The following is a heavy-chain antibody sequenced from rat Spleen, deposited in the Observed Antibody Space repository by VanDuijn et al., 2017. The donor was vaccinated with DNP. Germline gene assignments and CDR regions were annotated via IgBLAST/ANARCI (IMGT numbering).Heavy chain of an antibody. CDR1: GFTFNNYW. CDR2: ITTNGDSA. CDR3: ARDGRFAY. V-gene: IGHV5-31*01. J-gene: IGHJ3*01. D-gene: IGHD5-1*01. Sequence: EVQLVESGGDLVQPGRSLKLSCVASGFTFNNYWMTWIRQVPGKGLEWVASITTNGDSASYPDSVKGRFTISRDNAKNTLYLQMNSLRSEDTATYDCARDGRFAYWGQGTLVTVSS.